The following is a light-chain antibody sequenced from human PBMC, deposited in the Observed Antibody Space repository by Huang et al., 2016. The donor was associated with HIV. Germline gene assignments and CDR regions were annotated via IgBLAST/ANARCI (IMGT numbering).Light chain of an antibody. CDR2: AAS. J-gene: IGKJ1*01. Sequence: DIQMTQYPSSLSASVGDRVTITCRASQDIKNYLAWYQQKAGQVPKLLIYAASSLQSGFPSRFSGSGSGTDFTRSITSLQPEDVAIYYCQKYDSVPRTFGQGTKVDIK. V-gene: IGKV1-27*01. CDR3: QKYDSVPRT. CDR1: QDIKNY.